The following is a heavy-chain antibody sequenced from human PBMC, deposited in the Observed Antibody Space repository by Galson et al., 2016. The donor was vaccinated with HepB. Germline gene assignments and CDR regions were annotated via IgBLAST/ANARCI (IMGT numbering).Heavy chain of an antibody. CDR2: VRSETYGGTT. CDR1: GFTFADYA. V-gene: IGHV3-49*03. CDR3: SRISGYTYGNDFGY. D-gene: IGHD5-18*01. Sequence: SLRLSCATSGFTFADYAMTWFRQTPGEGLEWVGFVRSETYGGTTDYAASVEGRVTISREDSNSIAYLQMNSLKTEDTAVYYCSRISGYTYGNDFGYWGQGTLVPVSS. J-gene: IGHJ4*02.